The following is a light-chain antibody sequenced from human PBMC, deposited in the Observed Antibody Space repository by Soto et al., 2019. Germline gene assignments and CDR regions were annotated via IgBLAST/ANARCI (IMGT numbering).Light chain of an antibody. CDR2: GAS. V-gene: IGKV3-15*01. Sequence: EIWMTQSPVTLSVSPGERATLSCRASESVSSNLAWYQQRPGQAPRLLIYGASTRATDTPVRFRGRGSGTEFTLTISSLQSEDFAVYYCQQYNNWPHSIIFGQGTRLEI. J-gene: IGKJ5*01. CDR1: ESVSSN. CDR3: QQYNNWPHSII.